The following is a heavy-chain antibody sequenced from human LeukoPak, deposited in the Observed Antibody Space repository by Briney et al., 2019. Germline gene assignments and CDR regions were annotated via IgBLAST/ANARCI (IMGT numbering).Heavy chain of an antibody. V-gene: IGHV4-38-2*02. D-gene: IGHD6-13*01. CDR3: ARVDSNNWYDSRGYFDY. J-gene: IGHJ4*02. CDR1: GYSISSGYY. Sequence: SETLSLTCTVSGYSISSGYYWGWIRQPPGKGLEWIGSIYHSGSTYYNPSLKSRVTISVDTSKNQFSLKLSSVTAADTAVYYCARVDSNNWYDSRGYFDYWGQGTLVTVSS. CDR2: IYHSGST.